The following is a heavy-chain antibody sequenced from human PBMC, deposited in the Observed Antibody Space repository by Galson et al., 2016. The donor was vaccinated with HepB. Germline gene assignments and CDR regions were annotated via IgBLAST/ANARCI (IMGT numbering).Heavy chain of an antibody. CDR1: GFTFSSSS. J-gene: IGHJ4*02. CDR3: AKGGDSDN. D-gene: IGHD7-27*01. V-gene: IGHV3-23*01. Sequence: SLRLSCAASGFTFSSSSMSWVRQAPRMGLEWVSSIAGNDDSTYYADSVKGRFTISKDKSENTLFLQMNGLRGEDTAVYYCAKGGDSDNWGQGTLVTFSS. CDR2: IAGNDDST.